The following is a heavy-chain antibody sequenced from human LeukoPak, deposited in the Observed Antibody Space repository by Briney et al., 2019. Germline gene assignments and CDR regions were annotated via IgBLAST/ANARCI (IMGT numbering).Heavy chain of an antibody. J-gene: IGHJ6*04. Sequence: GGSLRLSCAASGFTFSSYSMNWVRQAPGKGLEWVSSISSSSSYIYYADSVKGRFTISRDNAKNSLYLQMNSLRAEDTAVYYYARDRRDTGLRGGMDVWGKGTTVTVSS. CDR1: GFTFSSYS. V-gene: IGHV3-21*01. CDR3: ARDRRDTGLRGGMDV. CDR2: ISSSSSYI. D-gene: IGHD5-18*01.